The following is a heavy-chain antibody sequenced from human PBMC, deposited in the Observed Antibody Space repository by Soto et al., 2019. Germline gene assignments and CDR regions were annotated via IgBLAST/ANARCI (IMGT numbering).Heavy chain of an antibody. CDR2: IYYSGST. D-gene: IGHD3-10*01. V-gene: IGHV4-31*03. J-gene: IGHJ6*02. CDR1: GGSISSGGYY. CDR3: ARNGDTMVRGNYYYYGMGV. Sequence: SETLSLTCTVSGGSISSGGYYWSWIRQHPGKGLEWIGYIYYSGSTYYNPSLKSRVTISVDTSKNQFSLKLSSVTAADTAVYYCARNGDTMVRGNYYYYGMGVWGQGTTVTVSS.